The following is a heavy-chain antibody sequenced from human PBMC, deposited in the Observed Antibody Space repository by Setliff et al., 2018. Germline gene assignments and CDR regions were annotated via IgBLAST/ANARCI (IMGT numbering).Heavy chain of an antibody. J-gene: IGHJ3*02. CDR1: GFTFSDYY. CDR2: ISSSSTS. V-gene: IGHV3-48*01. D-gene: IGHD3-22*01. Sequence: GGSLRLSCAASGFTFSDYYMNWVRQAPGKGLEWVSYISSSSTSIYSDSVKDRFTISRDNAKKSLYLQMDSLRAEDTAVYYCVRELRVIVGVGIQGVFDIWGQGTMVTV. CDR3: VRELRVIVGVGIQGVFDI.